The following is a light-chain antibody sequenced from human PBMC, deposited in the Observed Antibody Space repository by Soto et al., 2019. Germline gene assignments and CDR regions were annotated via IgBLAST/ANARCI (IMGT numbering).Light chain of an antibody. J-gene: IGLJ1*01. CDR3: SSYTSSSTYV. CDR1: RSDVGGYNY. Sequence: QSALTQPASVSGSPGQSITISCTGTRSDVGGYNYVSWYQQHPGKAPKLMIYDVSNRPSGVSNRFSGSKSGNTASLTISGVQAEDEADYYCSSYTSSSTYVFGTGTKLTVL. V-gene: IGLV2-14*01. CDR2: DVS.